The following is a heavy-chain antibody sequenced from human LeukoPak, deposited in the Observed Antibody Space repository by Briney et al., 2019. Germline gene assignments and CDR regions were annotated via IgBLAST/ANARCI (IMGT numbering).Heavy chain of an antibody. CDR1: GFTFSSYA. Sequence: PGGSLRLSCRPSGFTFSSYAMHWARKAPGKGREWGAFISYEGTNIYFAESVKGRFTISRDNSKNTLYRKMNSRRAEDTVVYYCARDRGSSGYYYFDYWGQGTLVTVSS. V-gene: IGHV3-30*04. D-gene: IGHD3-22*01. CDR2: ISYEGTNI. J-gene: IGHJ4*02. CDR3: ARDRGSSGYYYFDY.